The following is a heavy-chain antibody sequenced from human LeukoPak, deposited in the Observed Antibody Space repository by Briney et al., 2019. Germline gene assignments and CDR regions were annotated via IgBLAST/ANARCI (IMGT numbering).Heavy chain of an antibody. Sequence: SETLSLTCAVSGYSISSGYYWGWIRQPPGKGLEWIGSIYHSGSTYYNPSLKSRVTISVDTSKNQFSLKLSSVTAADTAVYYCARRPVPAAIRAGTTAYYYYYMDVWGKGTTVTASS. CDR1: GYSISSGYY. CDR3: ARRPVPAAIRAGTTAYYYYYMDV. J-gene: IGHJ6*03. D-gene: IGHD2-2*01. V-gene: IGHV4-38-2*01. CDR2: IYHSGST.